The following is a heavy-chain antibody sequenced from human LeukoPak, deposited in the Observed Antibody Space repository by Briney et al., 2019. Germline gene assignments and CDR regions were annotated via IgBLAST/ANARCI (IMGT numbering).Heavy chain of an antibody. Sequence: PSETLSLTCTVSGGSINSSSYYWGWIRQPPGNGLEWIGTIYYSGSTYYNPSLKSRVTISVDTSKNQFSLKLSSVTASDTAVYYCARRFAPSRNDAFDIWGQGTMVTVSS. CDR3: ARRFAPSRNDAFDI. V-gene: IGHV4-39*01. D-gene: IGHD3-10*01. CDR1: GGSINSSSYY. J-gene: IGHJ3*02. CDR2: IYYSGST.